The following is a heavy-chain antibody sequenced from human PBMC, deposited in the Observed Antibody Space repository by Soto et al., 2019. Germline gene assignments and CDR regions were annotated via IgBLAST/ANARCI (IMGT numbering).Heavy chain of an antibody. V-gene: IGHV4-34*01. CDR2: INHSGST. J-gene: IGHJ4*02. CDR1: GGSFSGYY. CDR3: ARATGEWFGELPIDY. D-gene: IGHD3-10*01. Sequence: PSETLSLTCAIYGGSFSGYYWSWIRQPPGKGLEWIGEINHSGSTNYNPSLKSRVTISVDTSKNQFSLKLSSVTAADTAVYYCARATGEWFGELPIDYWGQGTLLTVSS.